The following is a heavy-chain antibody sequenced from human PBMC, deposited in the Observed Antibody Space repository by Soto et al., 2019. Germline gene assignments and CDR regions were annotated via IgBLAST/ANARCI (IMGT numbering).Heavy chain of an antibody. CDR1: GYSFTSYW. V-gene: IGHV5-10-1*01. Sequence: GESLKISCKGSGYSFTSYWIGWVRQMPGKGLEWMGRIDPSDSYTKYSPYFQGHVTISADKSISTAYLQWSSLKASDTAMYYCARTNYYYYGMDVWGQGTTVTVSS. CDR3: ARTNYYYYGMDV. J-gene: IGHJ6*02. CDR2: IDPSDSYT.